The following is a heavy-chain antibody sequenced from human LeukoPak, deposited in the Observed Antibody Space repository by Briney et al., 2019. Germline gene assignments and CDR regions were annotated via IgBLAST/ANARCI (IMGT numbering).Heavy chain of an antibody. CDR3: ARTVRVGATGKLAH. Sequence: SETLSLTCTVSGGSITTYHWSWIRQPPGKGLEWIGYIYYTGSTSYNPSLKSRVTISVDTSRNQFSLKLPSVTAADTAVYYCARTVRVGATGKLAHWSQGSLVTVSS. CDR1: GGSITTYH. D-gene: IGHD1-26*01. CDR2: IYYTGST. V-gene: IGHV4-59*01. J-gene: IGHJ4*02.